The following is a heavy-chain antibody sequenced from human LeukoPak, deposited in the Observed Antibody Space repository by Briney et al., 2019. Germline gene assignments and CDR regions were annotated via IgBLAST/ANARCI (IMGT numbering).Heavy chain of an antibody. Sequence: SETLSLTCTVSGGAISNYYWSWIRQSAGKGLEWIGQIYGSGGTNYNPSLKSRVTMSTDKSKNQISLRLSSVTAADTAIYHCARNRSNDFGEVPFDIWGQGTMVSVSS. CDR1: GGAISNYY. CDR2: IYGSGGT. CDR3: ARNRSNDFGEVPFDI. V-gene: IGHV4-4*07. D-gene: IGHD3-16*01. J-gene: IGHJ3*02.